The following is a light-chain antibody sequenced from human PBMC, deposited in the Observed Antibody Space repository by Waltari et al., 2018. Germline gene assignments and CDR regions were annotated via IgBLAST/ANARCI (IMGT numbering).Light chain of an antibody. Sequence: QTVVTQEPSLTVSPGGTVTPTCASSPGAVASGSYPSWFQQKPGQAPRSLIFNTTDKQSWAPARVPGSLLGGKPALIVEGVQPEDEAKYDRLDYDGGTQVCGGGKKL. CDR3: LDYDGGTQV. J-gene: IGLJ3*02. CDR2: NTT. V-gene: IGLV7-43*01. CDR1: PGAVASGSY.